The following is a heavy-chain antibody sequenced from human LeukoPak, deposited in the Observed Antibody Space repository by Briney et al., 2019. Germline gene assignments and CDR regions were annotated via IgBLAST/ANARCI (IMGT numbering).Heavy chain of an antibody. CDR2: INNSGGST. Sequence: GGSLRLSCAASGFTFSSYGMSWVRQAPGKGLEGVPGINNSGGSTYYADSVKGRFTISRDNSKNTLFLQMDSLRAEDTAVYYCAKPGYSSSWYRNFDYWGQGTLVTVSS. V-gene: IGHV3-23*01. D-gene: IGHD6-13*01. CDR1: GFTFSSYG. J-gene: IGHJ4*02. CDR3: AKPGYSSSWYRNFDY.